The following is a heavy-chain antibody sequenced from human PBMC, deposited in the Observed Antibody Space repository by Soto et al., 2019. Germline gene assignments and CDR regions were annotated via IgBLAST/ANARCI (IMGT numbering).Heavy chain of an antibody. Sequence: ASVKVSCKASGGSFMSQAISWVRQAPGQGPEWMGGIIPFSGTVTYTRRFQGRRTLTADEPTKTAYMELSSLRSEDTAVYYCARGSYDSYAGFFGMDVWGQGTKVTVSS. J-gene: IGHJ6*02. CDR2: IIPFSGTV. D-gene: IGHD3-10*01. V-gene: IGHV1-69*13. CDR1: GGSFMSQA. CDR3: ARGSYDSYAGFFGMDV.